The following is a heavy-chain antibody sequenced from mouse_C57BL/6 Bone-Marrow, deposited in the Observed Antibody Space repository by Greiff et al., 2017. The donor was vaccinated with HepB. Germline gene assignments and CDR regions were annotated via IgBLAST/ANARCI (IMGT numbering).Heavy chain of an antibody. J-gene: IGHJ4*01. V-gene: IGHV7-1*01. CDR1: GFTFSDFY. CDR2: SRNKANDYTT. CDR3: ARAYGSSLYYYAMDY. Sequence: EVHLVESGGGLVQSGRSLRLSCATSGFTFSDFYMEWVRQAPGKGLEWIAASRNKANDYTTEYSASVKGRFIVSRDTSQSILYLQMNALRAEDTAIYYCARAYGSSLYYYAMDYWGQGTSVTVSS. D-gene: IGHD1-1*01.